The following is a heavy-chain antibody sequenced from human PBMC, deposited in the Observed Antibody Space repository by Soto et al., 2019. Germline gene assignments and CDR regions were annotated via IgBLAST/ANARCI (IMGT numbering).Heavy chain of an antibody. D-gene: IGHD6-19*01. J-gene: IGHJ4*02. CDR3: VRRLPVAGTFDF. CDR2: INGDGSSV. CDR1: GFTFSDSW. Sequence: EVQLLESGGDLVQPGGSLRLSCAASGFTFSDSWMHWVRQPPGKGLVWVSRINGDGSSVNYADSAKGRFTISRDNAKNTLYLEMNTLRAEDTAVYYCVRRLPVAGTFDFWGQGTLVTVSS. V-gene: IGHV3-74*02.